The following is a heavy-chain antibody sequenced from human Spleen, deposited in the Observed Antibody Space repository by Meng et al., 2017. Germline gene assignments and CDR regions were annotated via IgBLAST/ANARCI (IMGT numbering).Heavy chain of an antibody. CDR2: ISYDGSYK. Sequence: VQLVESGGGLVQPGESLRLSCAASGFIFRNYAMHWVRQAPGKGLEWVAVISYDGSYKNYADSVKGRFTISRDNSKNTLYLQMDSLRAEDTAVYYCAKETSDSSAFYRYDIWGQGSLVTVSS. J-gene: IGHJ4*02. V-gene: IGHV3-30-3*01. CDR1: GFIFRNYA. D-gene: IGHD3-22*01. CDR3: AKETSDSSAFYRYDI.